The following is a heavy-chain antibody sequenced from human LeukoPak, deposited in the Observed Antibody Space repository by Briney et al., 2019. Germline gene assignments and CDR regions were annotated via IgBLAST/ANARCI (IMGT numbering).Heavy chain of an antibody. CDR2: IYYSGST. J-gene: IGHJ4*02. CDR1: GGSISSGGYY. D-gene: IGHD3-10*01. CDR3: ARDGMVRGVISHYFDY. V-gene: IGHV4-31*03. Sequence: SETLSLTRTVSGGSISSGGYYWSWIRQHPGKGLEWIGYIYYSGSTYYNPSLKSRVTISVDTSKNQFSLKLSSVTAADTAVYYCARDGMVRGVISHYFDYWGQGTLVTVSS.